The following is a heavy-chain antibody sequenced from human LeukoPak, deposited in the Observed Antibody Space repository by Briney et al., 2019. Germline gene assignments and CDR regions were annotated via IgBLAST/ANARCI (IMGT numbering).Heavy chain of an antibody. V-gene: IGHV3-64*01. CDR2: ISSNGGST. J-gene: IGHJ3*02. CDR3: AREPGGYCSGGSCHAQDAFDI. Sequence: GGSLRLSCAASGFTFSSYAMHWVRQAPGKGLEYVSAISSNGGSTYYANSVKGRFTISRDNSKNTLYLQMGSLRAEDMAVYYCAREPGGYCSGGSCHAQDAFDIWGQGTMVTVSS. D-gene: IGHD2-15*01. CDR1: GFTFSSYA.